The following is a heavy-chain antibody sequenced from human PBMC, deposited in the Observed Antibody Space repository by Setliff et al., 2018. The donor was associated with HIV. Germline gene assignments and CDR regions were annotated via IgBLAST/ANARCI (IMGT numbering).Heavy chain of an antibody. D-gene: IGHD2-21*02. CDR1: GGSMRSSGYS. V-gene: IGHV4-30-2*01. Sequence: PSETLSLTCAVSGGSMRSSGYSWTWIRQAPGKGLEWVGYIYYNGNAYYNPSLKSRVTVSVDTSKPQFSLEMSSLTAADTAVYYCAITLVGVTTEMYWGQGTLVTVSS. CDR2: IYYNGNA. CDR3: AITLVGVTTEMY. J-gene: IGHJ4*02.